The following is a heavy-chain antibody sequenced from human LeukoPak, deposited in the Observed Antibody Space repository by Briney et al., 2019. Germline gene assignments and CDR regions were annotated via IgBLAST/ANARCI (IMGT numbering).Heavy chain of an antibody. Sequence: SVKVSCKASGGTFSSYAISWVRQAPGQGLEWMGGIIPIFGTANYAQKFQGRVTITADESTSTAYMELSSLRSEDTAVYYCARDYLKVVVAPTTPSAGHMDFWGRGTLVTVSS. D-gene: IGHD2-15*01. CDR2: IIPIFGTA. CDR3: ARDYLKVVVAPTTPSAGHMDF. J-gene: IGHJ4*02. V-gene: IGHV1-69*13. CDR1: GGTFSSYA.